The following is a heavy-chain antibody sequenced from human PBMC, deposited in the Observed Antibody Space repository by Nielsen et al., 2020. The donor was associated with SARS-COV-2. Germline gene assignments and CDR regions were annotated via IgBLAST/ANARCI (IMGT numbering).Heavy chain of an antibody. J-gene: IGHJ4*02. V-gene: IGHV5-51*01. CDR2: IYPGDYDT. CDR3: ARSEMATTHYFDY. CDR1: GYSFTSYW. Sequence: GESLKISCKGSGYSFTSYWIGWVRQMPGKGLEWMGIIYPGDYDTRYSPSFQGQVTISADKSISTAYLQWSSLKASDTAMYYCARSEMATTHYFDYWGQGTLVTVSS. D-gene: IGHD5-24*01.